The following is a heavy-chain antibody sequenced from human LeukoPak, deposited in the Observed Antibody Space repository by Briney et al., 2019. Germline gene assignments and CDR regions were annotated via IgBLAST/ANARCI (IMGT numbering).Heavy chain of an antibody. CDR2: INPNSGGI. V-gene: IGHV1-2*02. Sequence: ASVKVSCKASGYTFTGYYMHWVRQAPGQGLEWMGWINPNSGGINYAQKFQGRVTMTRDTSISTAYMELSRLRSDDTAVYYCARDRTQTGYSSVWYHDYWGQGTLVTVSS. J-gene: IGHJ4*02. CDR1: GYTFTGYY. CDR3: ARDRTQTGYSSVWYHDY. D-gene: IGHD6-19*01.